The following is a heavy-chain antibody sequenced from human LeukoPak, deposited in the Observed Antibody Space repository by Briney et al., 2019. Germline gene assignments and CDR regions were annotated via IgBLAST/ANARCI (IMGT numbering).Heavy chain of an antibody. V-gene: IGHV3-21*01. J-gene: IGHJ6*02. CDR3: ALYCSSTSCYNYYYYGMDV. Sequence: GGSLRLSCAASGFTFSSYSMNWVRQAPGKALEWVSSISSSSSYIYYADSVKGRFTISRDNAKNSLYLQMNSLRAEDTAVYYCALYCSSTSCYNYYYYGMDVWGQGTTVTVSS. CDR1: GFTFSSYS. CDR2: ISSSSSYI. D-gene: IGHD2-2*02.